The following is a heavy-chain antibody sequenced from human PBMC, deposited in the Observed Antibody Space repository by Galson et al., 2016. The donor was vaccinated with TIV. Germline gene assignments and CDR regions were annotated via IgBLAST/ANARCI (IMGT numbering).Heavy chain of an antibody. Sequence: SVKVSCKASGGTFSTCGISWVRQAPGQGLEWMGRVIPILGIANYAQKFQGRVTITADISTSTAYMELSSLRPEDTAVYFCARDEKDNDFWGRTFSWGQGTLVTVSS. D-gene: IGHD3-3*01. J-gene: IGHJ5*02. CDR3: ARDEKDNDFWGRTFS. CDR1: GGTFSTCG. CDR2: VIPILGIA. V-gene: IGHV1-69*04.